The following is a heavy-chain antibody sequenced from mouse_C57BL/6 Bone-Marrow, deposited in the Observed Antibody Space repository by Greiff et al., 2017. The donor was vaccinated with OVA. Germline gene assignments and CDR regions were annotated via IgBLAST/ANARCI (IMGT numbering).Heavy chain of an antibody. J-gene: IGHJ4*01. CDR1: GFTFSDYG. V-gene: IGHV5-15*01. D-gene: IGHD1-1*01. CDR2: ISNLAYSI. CDR3: ASYYGSYAMDY. Sequence: EVKLVESGGGLVQPGGSLKLSCAASGFTFSDYGMAWVRQAPRKGLEWVAFISNLAYSIYYADTVTGRFTISRENAKNTLYLEMSSLRSEDAAMYYCASYYGSYAMDYWGQGTSVTVSS.